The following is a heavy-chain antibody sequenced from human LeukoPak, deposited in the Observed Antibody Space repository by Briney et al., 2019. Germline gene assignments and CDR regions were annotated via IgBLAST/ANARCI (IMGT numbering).Heavy chain of an antibody. J-gene: IGHJ4*02. V-gene: IGHV1-18*01. Sequence: ASVKVSCKASGYTFTSYGITWVRQAPGQGLEWMGWISGYNGNTNYAQKFQGRVTMTRDTSISTAYMELSRLRSDDTAVYYCARDPPVYYDSSGETFDYWGQGTLVTVSS. CDR3: ARDPPVYYDSSGETFDY. CDR2: ISGYNGNT. CDR1: GYTFTSYG. D-gene: IGHD3-22*01.